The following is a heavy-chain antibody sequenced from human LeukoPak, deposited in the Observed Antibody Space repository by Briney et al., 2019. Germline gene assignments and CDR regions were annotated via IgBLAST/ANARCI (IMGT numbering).Heavy chain of an antibody. CDR1: DGSVSSGGYY. Sequence: MASETLSLTCSVSDGSVSSGGYYLNWIRQPPGKGLEWIGQIYDSGSTNYNPSLKSRVTISVDTSKNQVSLKLSSVTAADTAVYCCARGRGWLPPGWGQGTLVTVSS. J-gene: IGHJ4*02. V-gene: IGHV4-61*08. CDR3: ARGRGWLPPG. D-gene: IGHD5-12*01. CDR2: IYDSGST.